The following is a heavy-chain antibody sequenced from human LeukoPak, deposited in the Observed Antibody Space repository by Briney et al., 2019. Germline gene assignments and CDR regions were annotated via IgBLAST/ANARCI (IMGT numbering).Heavy chain of an antibody. Sequence: PGGSLRLSCSASGFTFNNYAMHWVRQATGKGLEWVSAIGTAGDTYYPGSVRGRFTISRENAKNSLYLQMNSLRDGDTAVYYCTRGTTRDRSAMKNAFDIWGRGTMVTVSS. CDR3: TRGTTRDRSAMKNAFDI. V-gene: IGHV3-13*04. CDR2: IGTAGDT. CDR1: GFTFNNYA. D-gene: IGHD3-22*01. J-gene: IGHJ3*02.